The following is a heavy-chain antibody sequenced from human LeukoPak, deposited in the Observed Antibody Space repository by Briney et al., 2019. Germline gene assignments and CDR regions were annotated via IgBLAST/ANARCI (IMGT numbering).Heavy chain of an antibody. CDR3: ARLYGDSGTGYHFDY. D-gene: IGHD4-17*01. CDR1: GGSISSYY. V-gene: IGHV4-59*01. CDR2: IYYSGSI. J-gene: IGHJ4*02. Sequence: SETLSLTCTVSGGSISSYYWNWIRQPPGKGLEWIGYIYYSGSINYNPSLRSRVTISVDTSKNQFSLKLSSVTAADTAVYYCARLYGDSGTGYHFDYWGQGSLVTVSS.